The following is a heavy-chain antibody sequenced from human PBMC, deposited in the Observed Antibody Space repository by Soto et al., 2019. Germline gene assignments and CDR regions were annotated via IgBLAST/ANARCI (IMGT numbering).Heavy chain of an antibody. CDR2: VYYSGSA. D-gene: IGHD1-26*01. CDR1: GVSISSNAYY. Sequence: QLQLQESGPGLVKPSETLSLTCTVSGVSISSNAYYWGWIRQPPGKGLEWIGSVYYSGSANYNPSLKSRLTMSVDTSKNQFSLKLISVTAADTAVYYCARRPKRGSYSWCFDYWGQGTLVTVSS. J-gene: IGHJ4*02. CDR3: ARRPKRGSYSWCFDY. V-gene: IGHV4-39*01.